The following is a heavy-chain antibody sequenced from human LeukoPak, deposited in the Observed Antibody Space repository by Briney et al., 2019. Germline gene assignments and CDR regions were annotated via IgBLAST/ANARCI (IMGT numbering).Heavy chain of an antibody. J-gene: IGHJ3*02. CDR3: EGGIVVVPAAIPDAFDI. CDR2: IYYSGST. Sequence: SETLSLTCTVSGGSISSSSYYWGWIRQPPGKGLEWIGSIYYSGSTYYNPSLKSRVTISVDTSENQFSLKLSSVTAADTAVYYCEGGIVVVPAAIPDAFDIRGQGTMVTVSS. V-gene: IGHV4-39*01. D-gene: IGHD2-2*01. CDR1: GGSISSSSYY.